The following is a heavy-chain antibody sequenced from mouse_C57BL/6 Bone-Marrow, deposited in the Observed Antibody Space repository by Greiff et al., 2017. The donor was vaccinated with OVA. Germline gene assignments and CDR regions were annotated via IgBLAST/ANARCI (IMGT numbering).Heavy chain of an antibody. D-gene: IGHD2-2*01. CDR1: GYTFTSYG. CDR3: ARSERGYDSWFAY. J-gene: IGHJ3*01. CDR2: IYIGNGYT. V-gene: IGHV1-58*01. Sequence: VQLKQSGAELVRPGSSVKMSCKTSGYTFTSYGINWVKQRPGQGLEWIGYIYIGNGYTEYNEKFKGKATLTSDTSSSTAYMQLSSLTSEDAAIYFCARSERGYDSWFAYWGQGTLVTVSA.